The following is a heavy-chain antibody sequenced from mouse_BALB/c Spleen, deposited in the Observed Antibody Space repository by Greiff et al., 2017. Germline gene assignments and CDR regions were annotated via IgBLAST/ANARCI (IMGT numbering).Heavy chain of an antibody. CDR1: GFTFTDYY. CDR2: IRNKANGYTT. V-gene: IGHV7-3*02. J-gene: IGHJ3*01. D-gene: IGHD2-14*01. Sequence: VQGVESGGGLVQPGGSLRLSCATSGFTFTDYYMSWVRQPPGKALEWLGFIRNKANGYTTEYSASVKGRFTISRDNSQSILYLQMNTLRAEDSATYYCASAYYRGGFAYWGQGTLVTVSA. CDR3: ASAYYRGGFAY.